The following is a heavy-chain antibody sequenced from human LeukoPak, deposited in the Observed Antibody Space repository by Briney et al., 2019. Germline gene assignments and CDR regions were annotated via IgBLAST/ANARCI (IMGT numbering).Heavy chain of an antibody. CDR1: GFTFSSYW. J-gene: IGHJ5*02. Sequence: GGSLRLSCAASGFTFSSYWMSWVRQAPGKGLEWVANIKQDGSEKYYVDSVKGRFTISRDNAKNSLYLQMNSLRAEDTAVYYCARDVVVVAATPCWFDPWGQGTLVTVSS. CDR2: IKQDGSEK. V-gene: IGHV3-7*01. CDR3: ARDVVVVAATPCWFDP. D-gene: IGHD2-15*01.